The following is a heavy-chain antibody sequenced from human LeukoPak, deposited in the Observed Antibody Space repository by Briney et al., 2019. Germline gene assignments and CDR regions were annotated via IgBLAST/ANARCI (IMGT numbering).Heavy chain of an antibody. V-gene: IGHV1-46*01. Sequence: ASVKVSCKASGYTFTSYYMHWVRQAPGQGLEWMGIINPSGGSTSYAQKFQGRVTMTRDTSISTAYMELSRLRSDDTAVYYCARGRGIAVAVVYWGQGTLVTVSS. J-gene: IGHJ4*02. D-gene: IGHD6-19*01. CDR3: ARGRGIAVAVVY. CDR1: GYTFTSYY. CDR2: INPSGGST.